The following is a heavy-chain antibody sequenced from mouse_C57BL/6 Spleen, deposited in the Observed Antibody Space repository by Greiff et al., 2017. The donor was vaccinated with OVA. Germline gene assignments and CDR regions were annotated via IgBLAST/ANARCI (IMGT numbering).Heavy chain of an antibody. CDR3: ARGSSGRYAMDY. V-gene: IGHV1-42*01. J-gene: IGHJ4*01. D-gene: IGHD3-2*02. Sequence: EVQLVESGPELVKPGASVKISCKASGYSFTGYYMNWVKQSPEKSLEWIGEINPSTGGTTYNQKFKAKATLTVDKSSSTAYMQLKSLTSEDSAVYYCARGSSGRYAMDYWGQGTSVTVSS. CDR2: INPSTGGT. CDR1: GYSFTGYY.